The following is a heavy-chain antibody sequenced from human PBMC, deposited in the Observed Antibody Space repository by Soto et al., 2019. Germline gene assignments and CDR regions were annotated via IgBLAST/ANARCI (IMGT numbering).Heavy chain of an antibody. D-gene: IGHD4-4*01. CDR3: TRDRPYYSNYYYYYMDV. J-gene: IGHJ6*03. CDR1: GFTFGDYA. V-gene: IGHV3-49*03. Sequence: GSLRLSCTAPGFTFGDYAMSWFRQAPGKGLEWVGFIRSKAYGGTTEYAASVKGRFTISRDDSKSIAYLQMNSLKTEDTAVYYCTRDRPYYSNYYYYYMDVSGKGTTVTVSS. CDR2: IRSKAYGGTT.